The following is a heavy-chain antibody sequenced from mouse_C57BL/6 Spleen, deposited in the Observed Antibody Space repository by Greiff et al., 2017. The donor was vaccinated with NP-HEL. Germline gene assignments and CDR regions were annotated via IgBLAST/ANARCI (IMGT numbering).Heavy chain of an antibody. Sequence: EVKLEESGPGLVKPSQSLSLTCSVTGYSITSGYYWNWIRQFPGNKLEWMGYISYDGSNNYNPSLKNRISITRDTSKNQFFLKLNSVTTEDTATYYCAGYGSTYYAMDYWGQGTSVTVSS. D-gene: IGHD1-1*01. CDR3: AGYGSTYYAMDY. J-gene: IGHJ4*01. CDR1: GYSITSGYY. CDR2: ISYDGSN. V-gene: IGHV3-6*01.